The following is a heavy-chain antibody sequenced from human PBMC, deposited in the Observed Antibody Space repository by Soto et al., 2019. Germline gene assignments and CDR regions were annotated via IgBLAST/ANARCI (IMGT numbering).Heavy chain of an antibody. CDR3: SHAFGGTSWPNDAFDV. CDR2: IYWDDDT. J-gene: IGHJ3*01. CDR1: GFSFSADGVG. Sequence: HITLKESGPTLVKPTQTLTLTCIFSGFSFSADGVGVGWIRQPPGKTLEWLALIYWDDDTRYRPSLKSRLTITKXSXKYXVVLTMTNMDPLDTATYYCSHAFGGTSWPNDAFDVWGQWTVVTVSS. D-gene: IGHD3-16*01. V-gene: IGHV2-5*02.